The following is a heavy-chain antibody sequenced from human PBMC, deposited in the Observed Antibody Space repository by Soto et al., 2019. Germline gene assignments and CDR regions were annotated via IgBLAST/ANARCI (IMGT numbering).Heavy chain of an antibody. D-gene: IGHD6-13*01. CDR2: IYYSGST. CDR3: ARESGIAARSKYYYYYMDV. CDR1: GGSISSYY. V-gene: IGHV4-59*01. J-gene: IGHJ6*03. Sequence: LSLTCTVSGGSISSYYWSWIRQPPGKGLEWIGYIYYSGSTNYNPSLKSRVTISVDTSKNQFSLKLSSVTTADTAVYYCARESGIAARSKYYYYYMDVWGKGTTVTVSS.